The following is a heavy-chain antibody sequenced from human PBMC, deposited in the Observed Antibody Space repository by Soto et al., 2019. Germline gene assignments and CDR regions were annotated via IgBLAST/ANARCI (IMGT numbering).Heavy chain of an antibody. J-gene: IGHJ6*02. D-gene: IGHD3-3*02. CDR1: GGSSSSGGYY. V-gene: IGHV4-31*01. Sequence: SETLSLTCTVSGGSSSSGGYYWSWIRQHPGKGLEWIGYIYYSGSTXYNXXXXXXXXXXXDTSKNQFSLKLSSVTAADTAVYYCARDIFGGMDVWGQGTTVTVSS. CDR2: IYYSGST. CDR3: ARDIFGGMDV.